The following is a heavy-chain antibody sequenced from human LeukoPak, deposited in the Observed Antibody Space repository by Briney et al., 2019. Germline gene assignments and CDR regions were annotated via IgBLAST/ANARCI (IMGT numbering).Heavy chain of an antibody. J-gene: IGHJ4*02. D-gene: IGHD6-6*01. CDR2: IYYSGST. V-gene: IGHV4-59*01. Sequence: PSETLSLTCTVSGGSISSYYWSWIRQPPGKGLEWIGYIYYSGSTNYNPSLKSRVTISVDTSKNQFSLKLSSVTAVDTAVYYCARGGSSPIYWGQGTLVTVSS. CDR1: GGSISSYY. CDR3: ARGGSSPIY.